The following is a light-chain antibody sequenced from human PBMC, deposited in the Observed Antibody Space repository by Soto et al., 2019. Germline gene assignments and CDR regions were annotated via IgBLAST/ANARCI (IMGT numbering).Light chain of an antibody. CDR2: DAS. Sequence: EIVLTQSPATLSFSPGERATLSCRASQSINKYLAWYQQKPGQAPRLLIYDASNRATGIPARFSGSGSGTDFTLTITRLEPEDFAVYYCQQRSNWRGTFGGGTKVDIK. J-gene: IGKJ4*01. V-gene: IGKV3-11*01. CDR1: QSINKY. CDR3: QQRSNWRGT.